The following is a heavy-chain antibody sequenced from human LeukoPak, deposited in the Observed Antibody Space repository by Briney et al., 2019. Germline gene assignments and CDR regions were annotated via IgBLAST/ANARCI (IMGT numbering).Heavy chain of an antibody. J-gene: IGHJ5*02. D-gene: IGHD3-22*01. CDR1: GYTFTGYY. V-gene: IGHV1-2*02. Sequence: ASVKLSCKASGYTFTGYYMHWVRQAPGQGLEWMGWINPNSGGTNYAQKFQGRVTMTRDTSISTAYMELRRLRSDDTAVYYCARDIFERYYDSSGYYPWGQGTLVTVSS. CDR2: INPNSGGT. CDR3: ARDIFERYYDSSGYYP.